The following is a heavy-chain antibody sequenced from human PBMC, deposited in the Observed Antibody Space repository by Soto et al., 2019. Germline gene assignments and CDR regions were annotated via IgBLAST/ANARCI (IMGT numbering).Heavy chain of an antibody. CDR2: HSGRGATT. D-gene: IGHD7-27*01. Sequence: EVQMLESGGGLIQPGGSLTLSCTASGFTFGSYAMSWVRQAPGKGLEWVSSHSGRGATTYYAASVKGRFTISRDDSRNTLYLQMNSLGAEDTAVYYCAKYAGLSPGVRFHFDSWGQGTLVTVSS. V-gene: IGHV3-23*01. J-gene: IGHJ4*02. CDR1: GFTFGSYA. CDR3: AKYAGLSPGVRFHFDS.